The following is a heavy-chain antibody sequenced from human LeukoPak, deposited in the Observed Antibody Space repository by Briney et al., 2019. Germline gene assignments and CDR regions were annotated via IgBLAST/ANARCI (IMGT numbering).Heavy chain of an antibody. D-gene: IGHD2-2*01. CDR1: GYTFTSYD. V-gene: IGHV1-8*01. CDR3: AGTRTLGYCSSTSCTDAFDI. CDR2: MNPNSGNT. Sequence: ASVKVSCKASGYTFTSYDINWVRQATGQGLEWMGWMNPNSGNTGYAQKFQGRVTMTRNTPISTAYMELSSLRSEDTAVYYCAGTRTLGYCSSTSCTDAFDIWGQGTMATVSS. J-gene: IGHJ3*02.